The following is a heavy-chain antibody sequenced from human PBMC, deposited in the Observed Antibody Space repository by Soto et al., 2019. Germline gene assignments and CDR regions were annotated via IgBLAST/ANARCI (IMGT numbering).Heavy chain of an antibody. V-gene: IGHV4-59*01. Sequence: QVQLQESGPGLVKPSETLSLTCTVSGGSISSYYWSWIRQPPGKGLEWIGYIYYSWSTNYNPSLKSRVTISVDTSKNQFSLKLSSVTAADTAVYYCAMGSYCGGDCYPYYFDYWGQGTLVTVSS. CDR2: IYYSWST. CDR3: AMGSYCGGDCYPYYFDY. D-gene: IGHD2-21*02. J-gene: IGHJ4*02. CDR1: GGSISSYY.